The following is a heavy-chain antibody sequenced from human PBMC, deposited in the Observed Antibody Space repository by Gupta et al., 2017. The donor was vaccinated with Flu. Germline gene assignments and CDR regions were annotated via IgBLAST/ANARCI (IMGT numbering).Heavy chain of an antibody. Sequence: QVQLVESGGGVVQPGRSLRLSCAASGFTFRSYGMHWVRQAPGKGLEWVAVIWYDGSNKYYADSVKGRFTISRDNSKNTLYLQMNSLRAEDTAVYYCARSRRGYCSGGSCSYFQHWGQGTLVTVSS. CDR2: IWYDGSNK. CDR3: ARSRRGYCSGGSCSYFQH. CDR1: GFTFRSYG. J-gene: IGHJ1*01. V-gene: IGHV3-33*01. D-gene: IGHD2-15*01.